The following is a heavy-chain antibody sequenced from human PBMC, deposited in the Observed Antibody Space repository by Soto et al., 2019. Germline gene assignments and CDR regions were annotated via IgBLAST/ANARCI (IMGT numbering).Heavy chain of an antibody. CDR3: AREGRVGLISAFDY. J-gene: IGHJ4*02. Sequence: QVQLQESGPGLVKPSQTLSLTCTVSGGSISSGDYYWSWIRQHPGKGLEWIGYIYYSGSTYYNPSLKSRVTISVDTSKNQFSLKLSSVTAADTGVYYCAREGRVGLISAFDYWGQGTLVTVSS. CDR2: IYYSGST. D-gene: IGHD3-10*01. CDR1: GGSISSGDYY. V-gene: IGHV4-31*03.